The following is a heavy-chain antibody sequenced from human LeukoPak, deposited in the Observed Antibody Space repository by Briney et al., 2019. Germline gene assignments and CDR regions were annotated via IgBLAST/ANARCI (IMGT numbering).Heavy chain of an antibody. CDR2: ISSSSSYI. V-gene: IGHV3-21*01. D-gene: IGHD2-21*01. CDR3: ARIAVSEGEVIYYYYYMDV. J-gene: IGHJ6*03. Sequence: GGSLRLSCAASGFTFSSYSMNWVRQAPGKGLEWVSSISSSSSYIYYADSVKGRFTISEDTAKNSLHLQMNSLSAEDTAVYYSARIAVSEGEVIYYYYYMDVWGKGTTVTVSS. CDR1: GFTFSSYS.